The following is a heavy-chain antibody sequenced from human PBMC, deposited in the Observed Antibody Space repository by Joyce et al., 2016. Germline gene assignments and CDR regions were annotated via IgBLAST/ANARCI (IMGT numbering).Heavy chain of an antibody. CDR1: GFTFRSYA. V-gene: IGHV3-23*01. J-gene: IGHJ3*01. CDR3: AKDKTAAPRSVVGFDL. D-gene: IGHD2-21*01. CDR2: FTGTDDET. Sequence: EMQLLESGGGLVQPGGSLRLSCEASGFTFRSYAMSWVRQGPGKGPEWVSSFTGTDDETYYADSAKGRFAISRDKSKNTLYLQMNNLRVEDTALYYCAKDKTAAPRSVVGFDLWGLGTMVTVSS.